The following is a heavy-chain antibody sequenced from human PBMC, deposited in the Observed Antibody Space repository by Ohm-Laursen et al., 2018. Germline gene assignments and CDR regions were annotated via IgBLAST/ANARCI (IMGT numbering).Heavy chain of an antibody. D-gene: IGHD3-22*01. CDR2: MNPNSGNT. CDR1: GYTFTSYG. Sequence: EASVKVSCKASGYTFTSYGISWVRQAPGQGLEWMGWMNPNSGNTGYAQKFQGRVTMTRNTSISTAYMELSSLRSEDTAVYYRARGPHYDSDGFDPWGQGTLVTVSS. CDR3: ARGPHYDSDGFDP. J-gene: IGHJ5*02. V-gene: IGHV1-8*02.